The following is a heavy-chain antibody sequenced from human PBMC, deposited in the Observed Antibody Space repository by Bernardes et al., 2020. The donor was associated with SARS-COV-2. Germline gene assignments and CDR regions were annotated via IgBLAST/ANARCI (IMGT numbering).Heavy chain of an antibody. D-gene: IGHD3-22*01. J-gene: IGHJ3*02. CDR3: AKPTSPNWHKGVNAFDI. Sequence: GGSLRLSCGTSGFTFSDYAMNWVRQVPGKGLEWVSSISNSGGSLYYTDSVKGRFTISRDDSKNTVFLQMNSLRAEDTAIYYCAKPTSPNWHKGVNAFDIWGQGTMVTVSS. V-gene: IGHV3-23*01. CDR2: ISNSGGSL. CDR1: GFTFSDYA.